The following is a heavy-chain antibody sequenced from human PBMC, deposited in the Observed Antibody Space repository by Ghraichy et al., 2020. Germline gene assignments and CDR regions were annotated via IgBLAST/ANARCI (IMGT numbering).Heavy chain of an antibody. J-gene: IGHJ6*02. CDR1: GFTFSSYG. D-gene: IGHD6-6*01. CDR3: AKGVPGNYYYYGMDV. V-gene: IGHV3-30*18. Sequence: GGSLRLSCAASGFTFSSYGMHWLRQAPGKGLEWVAVILYDGNNKYYADSVKGRFTISRDNSKNTLYLQMNSLRAEDTAVYYCAKGVPGNYYYYGMDVWGQGTAVTVSS. CDR2: ILYDGNNK.